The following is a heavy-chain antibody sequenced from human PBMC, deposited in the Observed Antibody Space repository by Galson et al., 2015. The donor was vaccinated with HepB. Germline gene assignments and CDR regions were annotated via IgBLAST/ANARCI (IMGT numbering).Heavy chain of an antibody. Sequence: SLRLSCATSGFIFSSYAMHWVRQAPGKGLEWVGVISDDGGKNYHGDSVKGRFTISRDKSKKTLYLQMDSLRAEDTAVYYCASSRGYRYGQVDYWGQGTLVTVSS. CDR1: GFIFSSYA. V-gene: IGHV3-30*04. CDR2: ISDDGGKN. CDR3: ASSRGYRYGQVDY. D-gene: IGHD5-18*01. J-gene: IGHJ4*02.